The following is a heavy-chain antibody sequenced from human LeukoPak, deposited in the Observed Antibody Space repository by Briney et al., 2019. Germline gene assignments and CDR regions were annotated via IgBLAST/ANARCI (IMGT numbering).Heavy chain of an antibody. V-gene: IGHV3-7*01. CDR3: TRNRGTDY. D-gene: IGHD1-1*01. J-gene: IGHJ4*02. Sequence: GLEWVANIKEDGSEKIYVDSVKGRFTISRDNSKNSLYLQINNLRAEDTAVYYCTRNRGTDYWGQGTLVTVSS. CDR2: IKEDGSEK.